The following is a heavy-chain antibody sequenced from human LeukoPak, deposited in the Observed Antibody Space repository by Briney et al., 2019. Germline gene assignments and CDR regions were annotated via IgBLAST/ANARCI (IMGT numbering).Heavy chain of an antibody. D-gene: IGHD3-22*01. CDR1: GFTFSSYA. CDR2: ISGSGGNT. J-gene: IGHJ4*02. V-gene: IGHV3-23*01. CDR3: ARRRDSSDGKDFDY. Sequence: GGSLRLSCAASGFTFSSYATSWVRQAPGRGLEWVSAISGSGGNTDCADSVKGRFTISRDNSKNTLYLQMISLRAEDTAVYYCARRRDSSDGKDFDYWGQGTLVTVSS.